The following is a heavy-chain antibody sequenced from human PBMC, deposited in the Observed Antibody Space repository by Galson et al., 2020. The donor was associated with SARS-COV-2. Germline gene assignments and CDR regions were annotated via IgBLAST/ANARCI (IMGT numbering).Heavy chain of an antibody. V-gene: IGHV3-7*03. Sequence: GGSLRLSCAASGFTFSSYWMSWVRQAPGKGLEWVANIKQDGSEKYYVDSVKGRFTISRDNAKNSMYLQMNSLRAEDTAVYYCARDRVQIAVAGTGWFDPWGQGTLVTVSS. CDR3: ARDRVQIAVAGTGWFDP. D-gene: IGHD6-19*01. CDR1: GFTFSSYW. J-gene: IGHJ5*02. CDR2: IKQDGSEK.